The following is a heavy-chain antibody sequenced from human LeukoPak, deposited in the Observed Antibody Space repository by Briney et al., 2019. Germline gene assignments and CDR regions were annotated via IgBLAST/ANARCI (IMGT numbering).Heavy chain of an antibody. J-gene: IGHJ4*02. CDR3: TRVFYGDYPDY. CDR1: GFTFGDYA. D-gene: IGHD4-17*01. Sequence: PGGSLRPSCTASGFTFGDYAMSWVRQAPGKGLEWVGFIRSKAYGGTTEYAASVKGRFTISRDDSKSIAYLQMNSLKTEDTAVYYCTRVFYGDYPDYWGQGTLVTVSS. V-gene: IGHV3-49*04. CDR2: IRSKAYGGTT.